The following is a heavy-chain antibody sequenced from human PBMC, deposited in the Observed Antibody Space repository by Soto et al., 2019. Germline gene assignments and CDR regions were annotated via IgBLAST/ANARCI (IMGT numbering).Heavy chain of an antibody. CDR2: ISGSGGNT. CDR3: AKDPRLLEIVTFDS. CDR1: GFTFSSSV. V-gene: IGHV3-23*01. Sequence: GGSLRLSCTASGFTFSSSVMSWVRQAPGKGLEWVSTISGSGGNTYYADSVKGRFTISRDNSKNTLYLQMNSLRADDTAVYYCAKDPRLLEIVTFDSWGQGTRVTVSS. J-gene: IGHJ4*02. D-gene: IGHD3-10*01.